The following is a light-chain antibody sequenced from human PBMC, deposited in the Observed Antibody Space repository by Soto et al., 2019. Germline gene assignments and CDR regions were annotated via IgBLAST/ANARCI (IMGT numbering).Light chain of an antibody. J-gene: IGLJ2*01. CDR1: SSDVGGYNY. V-gene: IGLV2-14*01. CDR3: SSYTSSSTLV. CDR2: DVS. Sequence: QSALTQPASVSGSPGQSITISCTGTSSDVGGYNYVSWYQQHPGKAPKLMIYDVSNRPSGVSNRFSGSKSGNTPSLTISGRQAEDEADYYCSSYTSSSTLVFGGGTKLTVL.